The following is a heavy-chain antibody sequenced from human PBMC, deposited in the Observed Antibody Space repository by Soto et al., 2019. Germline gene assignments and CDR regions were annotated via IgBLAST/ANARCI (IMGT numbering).Heavy chain of an antibody. Sequence: SETLSLTCTVSGGSISSYYWSWIRQPPGKGLEWIGNIHNSGSTYYNPSLKSRVTISVDTSKNQLSLQLTSVTAADTAVYYCARAGRWRPFDDWGQGTLVTVSS. CDR2: IHNSGST. D-gene: IGHD3-3*01. CDR1: GGSISSYY. CDR3: ARAGRWRPFDD. V-gene: IGHV4-4*09. J-gene: IGHJ4*02.